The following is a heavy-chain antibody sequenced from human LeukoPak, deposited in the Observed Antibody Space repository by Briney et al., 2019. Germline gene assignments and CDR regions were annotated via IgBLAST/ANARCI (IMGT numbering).Heavy chain of an antibody. CDR2: INHSGST. V-gene: IGHV4-34*01. CDR1: GGSFSGYY. Sequence: PSETLSLTCAVYGGSFSGYYWSWIRQPPGKGLEWIGEINHSGSTNYNPSLKSRVTISVDTSKNQFSLKVSSVTAADTAVYYCARALTPGYCSGGTCSYFDYWGQGTLVTVSS. D-gene: IGHD2-15*01. CDR3: ARALTPGYCSGGTCSYFDY. J-gene: IGHJ4*02.